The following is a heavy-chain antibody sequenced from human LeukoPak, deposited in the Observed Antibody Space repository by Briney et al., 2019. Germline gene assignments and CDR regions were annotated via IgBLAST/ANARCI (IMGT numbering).Heavy chain of an antibody. D-gene: IGHD4-17*01. CDR3: AREGRQDYVYFDC. Sequence: TSETLPLTCTVSGDSISSYYWSWIRQPPGKGLEWMGYINYSGNTNYNPSLKSRVTISVDTSKNQFSLRLTSVTAADTAVYYCAREGRQDYVYFDCWGQGTLVTVSS. V-gene: IGHV4-59*01. J-gene: IGHJ4*02. CDR1: GDSISSYY. CDR2: INYSGNT.